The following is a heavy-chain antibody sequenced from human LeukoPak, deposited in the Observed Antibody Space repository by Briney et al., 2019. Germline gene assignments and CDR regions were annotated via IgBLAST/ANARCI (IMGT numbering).Heavy chain of an antibody. D-gene: IGHD3-22*01. V-gene: IGHV3-23*01. CDR2: ISGSGGST. CDR3: AKGYYYDSSGYYFDY. Sequence: GGSLRLSCAASGFTFSSYAMSWVRQAPGKGLEWVSAISGSGGSTYYADSVKGRFTISRDNSKNTLYLQMNSLRAEDTAVYYCAKGYYYDSSGYYFDYWGQGTLVTVSS. J-gene: IGHJ4*02. CDR1: GFTFSSYA.